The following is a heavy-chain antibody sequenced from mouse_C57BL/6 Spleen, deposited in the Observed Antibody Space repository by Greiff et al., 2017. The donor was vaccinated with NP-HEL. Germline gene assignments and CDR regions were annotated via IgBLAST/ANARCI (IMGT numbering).Heavy chain of an antibody. J-gene: IGHJ1*03. CDR3: ARFAYGNYPYWYFDV. D-gene: IGHD2-1*01. V-gene: IGHV1-64*01. Sequence: VQLQQSGAELVKPGASVKLSCKASGYTFTSYWMHWVKQRPGQGLEWIGMIHPNSGSTNYNEKFKSKATLTVDKSSSTAYMQLSSLTSEDSAVYYCARFAYGNYPYWYFDVWGTGTTVTVSS. CDR2: IHPNSGST. CDR1: GYTFTSYW.